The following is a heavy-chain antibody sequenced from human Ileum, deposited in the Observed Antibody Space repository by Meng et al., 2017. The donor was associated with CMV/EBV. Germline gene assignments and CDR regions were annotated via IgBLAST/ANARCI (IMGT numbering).Heavy chain of an antibody. J-gene: IGHJ4*02. CDR1: GFIFSNDV. Sequence: GGSLRLSCAASGFIFSNDVLSWVRQAPGKGLEWISSISGSGGSADYADSVKGRFTISRDNSKDTLYLQMNTLRAEDTALYYCAKGAGAGMDVWGQGTLVTVSS. CDR3: AKGAGAGMDV. CDR2: ISGSGGSA. D-gene: IGHD5-18*01. V-gene: IGHV3-23*01.